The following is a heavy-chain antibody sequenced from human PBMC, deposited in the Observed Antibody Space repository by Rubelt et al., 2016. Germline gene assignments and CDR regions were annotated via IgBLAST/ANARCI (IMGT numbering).Heavy chain of an antibody. CDR1: GYTFTSYG. J-gene: IGHJ5*02. Sequence: QVQLVQSGAEVKKPGASVKVSCKASGYTFTSYGISLVRQAPGQGLEWMGWISAYNGNTNYAQKVPGVLSMTTDTSRGEAYMELGSLRSDDTAVYYCASMYSSSWYRGWFDPWGQGTLVTVSS. V-gene: IGHV1-18*01. D-gene: IGHD6-13*01. CDR2: ISAYNGNT. CDR3: ASMYSSSWYRGWFDP.